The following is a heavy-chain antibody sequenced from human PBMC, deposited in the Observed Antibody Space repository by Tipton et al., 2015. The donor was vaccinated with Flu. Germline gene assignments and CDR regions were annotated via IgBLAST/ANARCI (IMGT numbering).Heavy chain of an antibody. CDR3: TRYDPRDGGLDY. CDR2: VNGDGSRT. V-gene: IGHV3-74*01. Sequence: SLRLSCAASGFTFSTHDMHWVRQAPGKGLVWVACVNGDGSRTIYADSVKGRFTISRDNARNTQYLQMNNLKVEDTAVYYCTRYDPRDGGLDYWGQGTLVTVSS. D-gene: IGHD3-16*01. J-gene: IGHJ4*02. CDR1: GFTFSTHD.